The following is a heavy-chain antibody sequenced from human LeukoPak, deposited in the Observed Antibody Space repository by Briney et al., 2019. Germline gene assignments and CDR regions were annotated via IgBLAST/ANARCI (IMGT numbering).Heavy chain of an antibody. Sequence: ASVKVSCKASGGTFSSYAISWVRQAPGQGIEWMGRIIPILGIANYAQKFQGRVTITADKSTSTAYMELSSLRSEDTAVYYCAGLAIAATCTKYFDYWGQGTLVTVSS. CDR3: AGLAIAATCTKYFDY. V-gene: IGHV1-69*04. CDR2: IIPILGIA. D-gene: IGHD6-13*01. CDR1: GGTFSSYA. J-gene: IGHJ4*02.